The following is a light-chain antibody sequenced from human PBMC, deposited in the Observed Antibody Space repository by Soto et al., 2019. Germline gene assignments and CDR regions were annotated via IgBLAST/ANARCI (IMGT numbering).Light chain of an antibody. CDR2: LEGSGSY. V-gene: IGLV4-60*02. CDR3: ETWDSNIHWV. J-gene: IGLJ3*02. Sequence: QLVLTQSSSASASLGSSVKLTCTLSGGHSSYIIAWHQQQPGKAPRYLMKLEGSGSYNKGSGVPDRFSGSSSGADRYLTISNLQFEDEADYYCETWDSNIHWVFGGGTKVTVL. CDR1: GGHSSYI.